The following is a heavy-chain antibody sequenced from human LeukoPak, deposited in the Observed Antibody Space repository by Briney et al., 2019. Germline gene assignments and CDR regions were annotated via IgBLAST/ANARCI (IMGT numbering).Heavy chain of an antibody. CDR2: IYYSGST. J-gene: IGHJ4*02. CDR1: GGSISSYY. D-gene: IGHD3-16*02. CDR3: ARGVRYWGSYRYYFDY. V-gene: IGHV4-59*12. Sequence: SETLSLTCTVSGGSISSYYWSWIRQPPGKGLEWIGYIYYSGSTNYNPSLKSRVTISVDTSKNQFSLKLSSVTAADTAVYFCARGVRYWGSYRYYFDYWGQGTLVTVSS.